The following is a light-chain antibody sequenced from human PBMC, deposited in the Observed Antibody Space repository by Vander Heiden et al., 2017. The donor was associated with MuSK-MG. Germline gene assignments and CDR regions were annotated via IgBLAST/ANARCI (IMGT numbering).Light chain of an antibody. Sequence: DFQMTQSPSSLSASVGDRVTITCRASQSISNYLNWYQEKPGTAPKLLIYAASSLHGGVPSRFSASRSGTDFTLTMSTLQSEDFATYYCQRCYDARLTFGQGTRLEIK. CDR3: QRCYDARLT. J-gene: IGKJ5*01. CDR2: AAS. V-gene: IGKV1-39*01. CDR1: QSISNY.